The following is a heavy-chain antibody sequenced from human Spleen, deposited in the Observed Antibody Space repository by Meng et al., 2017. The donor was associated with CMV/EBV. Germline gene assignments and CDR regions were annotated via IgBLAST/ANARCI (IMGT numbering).Heavy chain of an antibody. D-gene: IGHD6-13*01. V-gene: IGHV3-23*03. CDR1: GFTFSSYA. Sequence: GGSLRLSCAASGFTFSSYAMSWVRQAPGKGLEWVSVIYSGGSSTYYADSVKGRFTISRDNSKNTLYLQMNSLRAEDTAVYYCARVSSSSWTNWFDPWGQGTLVTVSS. CDR2: IYSGGSST. J-gene: IGHJ5*02. CDR3: ARVSSSSWTNWFDP.